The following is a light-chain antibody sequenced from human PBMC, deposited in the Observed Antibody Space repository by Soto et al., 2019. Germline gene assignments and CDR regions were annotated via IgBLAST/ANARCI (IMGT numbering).Light chain of an antibody. CDR3: QQSYSSPVT. CDR2: GAS. J-gene: IGKJ5*01. V-gene: IGKV1-39*01. Sequence: DIQMTQSPFSLSASVGDRVASTCRASQNITSYVNWYQQKPGKAPNLLIYGASNLQSGVPSRFSGSGSGTELTHTISSLRPEDFATYYCQQSYSSPVTFVQGTRLEIK. CDR1: QNITSY.